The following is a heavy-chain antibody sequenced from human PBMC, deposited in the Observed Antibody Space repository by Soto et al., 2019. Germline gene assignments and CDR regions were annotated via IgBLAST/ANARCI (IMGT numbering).Heavy chain of an antibody. CDR3: ARKRRITMVRGVTFWFDP. J-gene: IGHJ5*02. CDR1: GGSISSSSYF. V-gene: IGHV4-39*01. Sequence: PSETLSLTCTVSGGSISSSSYFWGWIRQPPGKGLEWIGSSYYSGSTYYNPSLKRRDTISEDTSKKQFDLKQSTEIAAVTALYYCARKRRITMVRGVTFWFDPWGQGTLVTVSS. D-gene: IGHD3-10*01. CDR2: SYYSGST.